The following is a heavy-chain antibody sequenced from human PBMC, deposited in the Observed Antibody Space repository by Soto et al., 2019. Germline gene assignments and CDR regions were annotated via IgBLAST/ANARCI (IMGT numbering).Heavy chain of an antibody. Sequence: PGGSLRLSCAASGFTFSSYAMHWVRQAPGKGLEWVAVISYDGSNKYYADSVKGRFTISRDNSKSTLYLQMNSLRAEDTAVYYCARLPLPYDSSGYYYDYWGQGTLVTVSS. CDR3: ARLPLPYDSSGYYYDY. V-gene: IGHV3-30-3*01. J-gene: IGHJ4*02. CDR2: ISYDGSNK. CDR1: GFTFSSYA. D-gene: IGHD3-22*01.